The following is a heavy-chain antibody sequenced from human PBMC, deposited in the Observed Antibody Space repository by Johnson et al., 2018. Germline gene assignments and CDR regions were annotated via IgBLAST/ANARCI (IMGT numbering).Heavy chain of an antibody. CDR1: GYTFTDYY. Sequence: QVQLVQSGSEVMKHGASVNISCKASGYTFTDYYIQWLRQAPGQRLEWMGWINGVNGDTKYSQNFQGRLTITRDTSASTAYMELSSLTAEDTALYYCARTASSYTSGWYWGFDYWGQGSLVTVSS. CDR3: ARTASSYTSGWYWGFDY. CDR2: INGVNGDT. V-gene: IGHV1-3*01. D-gene: IGHD6-19*01. J-gene: IGHJ4*02.